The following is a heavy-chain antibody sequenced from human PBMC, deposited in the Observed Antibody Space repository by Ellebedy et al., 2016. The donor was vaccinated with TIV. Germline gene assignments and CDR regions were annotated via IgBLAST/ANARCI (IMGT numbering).Heavy chain of an antibody. CDR2: INPRGGGT. V-gene: IGHV1-46*01. D-gene: IGHD2-15*01. CDR1: GYTFTSYY. Sequence: AASVKVSCKASGYTFTSYYMHWVRQAPGQGLEWLGLINPRGGGTTYAQKFQSRVTMTRDTSASTVYMELSSLRSEDTAVYYCAADSVVGPSASWYFDLWGRGTLVTVSS. J-gene: IGHJ2*01. CDR3: AADSVVGPSASWYFDL.